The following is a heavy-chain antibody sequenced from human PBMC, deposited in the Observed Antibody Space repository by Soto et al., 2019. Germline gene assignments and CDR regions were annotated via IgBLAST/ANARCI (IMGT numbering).Heavy chain of an antibody. D-gene: IGHD4-4*01. V-gene: IGHV3-23*01. Sequence: EVQLLESGGGLVQRGGSLRLSCEASGFPFSSYVMSWVRQAPGKGLEWVSGITGGGSNTFYADSVKGRFTISRDNSKNTLFLQMNSLGAEDTAVYYCAKDSNKYSSSLRGRYFDYWGQGIGVTVSS. CDR3: AKDSNKYSSSLRGRYFDY. CDR1: GFPFSSYV. CDR2: ITGGGSNT. J-gene: IGHJ4*02.